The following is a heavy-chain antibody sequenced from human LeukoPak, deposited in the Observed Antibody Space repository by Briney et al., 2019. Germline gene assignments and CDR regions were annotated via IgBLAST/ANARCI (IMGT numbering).Heavy chain of an antibody. J-gene: IGHJ4*02. Sequence: SETLSLTCTVSGGSMSSGSYYWAWIRQPPGKEMEWIGAIHYSGSTYYNPSLKSRVTISVDTSKNQFSLYLSSVTAADTAVYYCARATSGEFADYWGQGTLVTVSS. D-gene: IGHD3-10*01. CDR2: IHYSGST. V-gene: IGHV4-39*07. CDR3: ARATSGEFADY. CDR1: GGSMSSGSYY.